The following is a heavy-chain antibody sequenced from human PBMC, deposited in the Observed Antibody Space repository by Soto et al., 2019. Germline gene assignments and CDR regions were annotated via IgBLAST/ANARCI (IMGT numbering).Heavy chain of an antibody. CDR2: ISASGGST. CDR3: ANRVSTHYFDY. J-gene: IGHJ4*02. CDR1: GFTFSSYA. Sequence: EVQLLESGGGLVQPGGSLRLSCAASGFTFSSYAMNWVRQAPGKGLEWVSAISASGGSTFYADSVKGRFTMSRDNSKNTLYLQMTSRIVEDTAVYYCANRVSTHYFDYWGQGTLVTVSS. V-gene: IGHV3-23*01. D-gene: IGHD4-4*01.